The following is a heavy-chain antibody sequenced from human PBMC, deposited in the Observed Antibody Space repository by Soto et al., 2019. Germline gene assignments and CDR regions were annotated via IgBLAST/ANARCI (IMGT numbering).Heavy chain of an antibody. CDR1: GFTFTSSA. V-gene: IGHV1-58*01. CDR2: IVVGSGNT. CDR3: AAGGMATVTTFDY. Sequence: ASVKVSCKASGFTFTSSAVQWVRQARGQRLEWIGWIVVGSGNTNYAQKFQERVTITRDMSTSTAYMELSSLRSEDTAVYYCAAGGMATVTTFDYWGRGTLVTVSS. D-gene: IGHD4-4*01. J-gene: IGHJ4*02.